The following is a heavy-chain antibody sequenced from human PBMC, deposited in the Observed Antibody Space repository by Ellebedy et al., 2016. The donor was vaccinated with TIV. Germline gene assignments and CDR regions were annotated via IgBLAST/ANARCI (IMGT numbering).Heavy chain of an antibody. J-gene: IGHJ6*02. CDR3: ARDEVVGASRGYQFYGMDV. CDR2: INPNSGGT. D-gene: IGHD6-25*01. Sequence: ASVQVSCKASGHTFRGYYIHWVRQAPGQGLEWMGWINPNSGGTNHAQKFQGRLTLTTETSINTAFMALNRLTSDDTAMYYCARDEVVGASRGYQFYGMDVWGQGTTVTVSS. CDR1: GHTFRGYY. V-gene: IGHV1-2*02.